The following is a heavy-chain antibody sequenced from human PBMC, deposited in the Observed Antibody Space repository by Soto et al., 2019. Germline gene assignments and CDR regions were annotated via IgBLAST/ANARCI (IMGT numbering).Heavy chain of an antibody. D-gene: IGHD3-10*01. Sequence: LEILSLTCAVYGGSFIGYYWSWIRQPPGKGLEWIGEINHSGSTNYNPSLKSRVTISVDTSKNQFSLKLSSVTAADTAVYYCARDYYGSGSFYGMDVWGQGTTVTVSS. CDR2: INHSGST. CDR3: ARDYYGSGSFYGMDV. CDR1: GGSFIGYY. V-gene: IGHV4-34*01. J-gene: IGHJ6*02.